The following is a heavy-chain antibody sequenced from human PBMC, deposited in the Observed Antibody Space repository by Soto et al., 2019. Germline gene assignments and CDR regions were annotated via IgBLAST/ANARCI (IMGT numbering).Heavy chain of an antibody. CDR2: IYYSGST. CDR1: GGSISSYY. J-gene: IGHJ6*02. V-gene: IGHV4-59*12. CDR3: ARAPPHYYYGMDV. Sequence: SETLSLTCTVSGGSISSYYLSWIRQPPGKGLEWIGYIYYSGSTNYNPSLKSRVTISVDKSKNQFSLKLSSVTAADTAVYYCARAPPHYYYGMDVWGQGTTVTVSS.